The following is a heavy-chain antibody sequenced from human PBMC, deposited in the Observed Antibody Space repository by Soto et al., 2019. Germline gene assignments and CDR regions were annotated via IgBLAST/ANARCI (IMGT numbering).Heavy chain of an antibody. CDR1: GFTFSSDA. Sequence: QVQLVESGGGVVQPGRSLRLSCAASGFTFSSDAMHWVRQAPGKGLEWMAIIWYDGSNKYYADSVKGRFTISRDNSKNTLYLQMNSLRVEDTAVSYCARDPGGSGSCNFCIDVWGQGTTVTVSS. V-gene: IGHV3-33*01. CDR2: IWYDGSNK. D-gene: IGHD1-26*01. J-gene: IGHJ6*02. CDR3: ARDPGGSGSCNFCIDV.